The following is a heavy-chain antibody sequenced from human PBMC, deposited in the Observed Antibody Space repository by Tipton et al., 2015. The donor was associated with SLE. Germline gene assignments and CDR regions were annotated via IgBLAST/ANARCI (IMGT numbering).Heavy chain of an antibody. CDR3: ARDGYSSSWWTPNWFDP. J-gene: IGHJ5*02. CDR2: ISSSGSTI. V-gene: IGHV3-11*04. CDR1: GFTFSDYY. Sequence: QLVQSGGGLVKPGGSLRLSCAASGFTFSDYYMSWIRQAPGKGLEWVSYISSSGSTIYYADSVKGRFTISRDNAKNSLYLQMNSLRAGDTAVYYCARDGYSSSWWTPNWFDPWGQGTLVTVSS. D-gene: IGHD6-13*01.